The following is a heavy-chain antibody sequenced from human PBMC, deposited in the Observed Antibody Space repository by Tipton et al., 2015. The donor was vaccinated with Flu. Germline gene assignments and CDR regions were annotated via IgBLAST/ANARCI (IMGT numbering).Heavy chain of an antibody. J-gene: IGHJ5*02. CDR1: GGSISSYY. Sequence: TLSLTCSVSGGSISSYYWSWIRQPPGKGLEWIGYIYYTGSTHYNPSLQSRVIISVDTSKNQFSLKVSSVTAADTAVYYCARHSSSARGWFDPWGQGTLVTVSS. D-gene: IGHD3-10*01. CDR3: ARHSSSARGWFDP. CDR2: IYYTGST. V-gene: IGHV4-59*08.